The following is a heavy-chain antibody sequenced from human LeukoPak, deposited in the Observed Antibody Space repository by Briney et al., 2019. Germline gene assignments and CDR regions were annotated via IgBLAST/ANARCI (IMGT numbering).Heavy chain of an antibody. J-gene: IGHJ4*02. CDR3: ARLEPGWSSSSGPHFDY. CDR2: ISAYNGNT. Sequence: ASVKVSCKASGGTFSSYAISWVRQAPGQGLEWMGWISAYNGNTNYAQKLQGRVTMTTDTSTSTAYMELRSLRSDDTAVYYCARLEPGWSSSSGPHFDYWGQGTLVTVSS. CDR1: GGTFSSYA. D-gene: IGHD6-6*01. V-gene: IGHV1-18*01.